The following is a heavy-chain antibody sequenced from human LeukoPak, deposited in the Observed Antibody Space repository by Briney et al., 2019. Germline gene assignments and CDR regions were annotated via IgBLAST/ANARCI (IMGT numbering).Heavy chain of an antibody. V-gene: IGHV3-33*03. CDR2: IWYDGSNK. Sequence: PGRSLRLSCAASGFTLSSYGMHWVRQAPGKGLEWVAVIWYDGSNKYYTDSVKGRFTISRDNSKNALYLQMNSLRAEDTAIYYCAKDLIAVAGTFDYWGQGTLVTVSS. CDR3: AKDLIAVAGTFDY. D-gene: IGHD6-19*01. J-gene: IGHJ4*02. CDR1: GFTLSSYG.